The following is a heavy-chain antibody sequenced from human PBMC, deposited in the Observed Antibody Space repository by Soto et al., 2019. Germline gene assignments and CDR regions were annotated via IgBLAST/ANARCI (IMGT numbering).Heavy chain of an antibody. CDR3: ARAPGGYCSSTSCYNWFDP. CDR2: ISAYNGNT. V-gene: IGHV1-18*01. J-gene: IGHJ5*02. D-gene: IGHD2-2*01. CDR1: GYTFTSYG. Sequence: ASVKVSCKASGYTFTSYGISWVRQAPGQGLEWMGWISAYNGNTNYAQKLQGRVTMTTDTSTSTAYMELRSLRSDDTAVYYCARAPGGYCSSTSCYNWFDPWGQGTLVNVSS.